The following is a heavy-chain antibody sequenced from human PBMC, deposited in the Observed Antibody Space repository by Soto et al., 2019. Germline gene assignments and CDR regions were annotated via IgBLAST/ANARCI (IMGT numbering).Heavy chain of an antibody. CDR2: ISFDESNK. CDR1: GFAFSNSG. Sequence: QVQLVESGGGVVQPGRSLRLSCAASGFAFSNSGMHWVRQPPGKGLEWVAVISFDESNKHYADSVKGRFTISRDNSKNTLYLQMNSLSTEDTAVYYCAKDSGTKYRYGPLSIDYWGQGTLVTVSS. V-gene: IGHV3-30*18. J-gene: IGHJ4*02. CDR3: AKDSGTKYRYGPLSIDY. D-gene: IGHD5-18*01.